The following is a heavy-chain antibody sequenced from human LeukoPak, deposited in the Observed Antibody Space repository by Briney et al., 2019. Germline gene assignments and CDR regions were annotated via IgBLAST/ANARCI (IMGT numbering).Heavy chain of an antibody. V-gene: IGHV3-30-3*01. D-gene: IGHD1-26*01. J-gene: IGHJ1*01. CDR1: GFTFSSYA. CDR2: ISYDGSNK. CDR3: ARDHEVGGTIAVRYFQH. Sequence: GGSLRLSCAASGFTFSSYAMHWVRQAPGKGLEWGAVISYDGSNKYYADSVKGRFTISRDNSKNTLYLQMNSLRAEDTAVYYCARDHEVGGTIAVRYFQHWGRGTLVTVSS.